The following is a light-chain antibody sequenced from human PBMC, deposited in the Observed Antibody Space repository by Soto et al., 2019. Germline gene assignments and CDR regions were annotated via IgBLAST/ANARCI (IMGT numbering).Light chain of an antibody. Sequence: EIVLTQSPDTLSLSPGERATLSCRASQSVGSSSLGWYQQKPGQAPRLVIFDISSRATGIPDRFSGSGSGTDFTLTINRLEPEDFAVYYCQQYGDLPWTFGQGTKVDIK. CDR2: DIS. CDR1: QSVGSSS. CDR3: QQYGDLPWT. V-gene: IGKV3-20*01. J-gene: IGKJ1*01.